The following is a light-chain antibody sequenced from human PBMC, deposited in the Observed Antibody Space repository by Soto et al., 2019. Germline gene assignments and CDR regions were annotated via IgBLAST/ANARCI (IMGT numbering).Light chain of an antibody. CDR1: SSDVGHYNY. J-gene: IGLJ1*01. CDR3: SSYTSSSTYV. V-gene: IGLV2-14*01. CDR2: EVN. Sequence: QSALTQPASVSGSPGQSITISCTGASSDVGHYNYLSCYQHHPGKAPKLLIYEVNNRPSGVSDRFSGAKSGNVASLTISWLQAEDEADYYCSSYTSSSTYVFGTGTKLTVL.